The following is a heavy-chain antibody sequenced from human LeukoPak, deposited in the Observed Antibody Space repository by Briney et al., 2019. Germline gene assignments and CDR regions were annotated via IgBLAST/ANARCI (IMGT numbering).Heavy chain of an antibody. Sequence: GGSLILSCAASGFTFSDYYMDWVRQAPGKGLEWVVRTRSKARSYTTEYAASVKGRFTISRDDSKSSVYLQMDSLKTEDTAVYYCARGPLMTTVVSERGPLDYWGRGTLVTVSS. J-gene: IGHJ4*02. D-gene: IGHD4-23*01. CDR1: GFTFSDYY. V-gene: IGHV3-72*01. CDR3: ARGPLMTTVVSERGPLDY. CDR2: TRSKARSYTT.